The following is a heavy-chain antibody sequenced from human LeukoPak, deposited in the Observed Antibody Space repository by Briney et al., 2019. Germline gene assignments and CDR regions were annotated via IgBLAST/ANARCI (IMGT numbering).Heavy chain of an antibody. CDR1: GYTFTSYY. J-gene: IGHJ4*02. CDR3: ARVGEKMKMGWLQAHPYYFDY. CDR2: INPSGGST. V-gene: IGHV1-46*01. Sequence: ASVKVSCKASGYTFTSYYMHWVRQAPGQGLEWMGIINPSGGSTSYAQKFQGRVTMTRDMSTSTVYMELSSLRSEDTAVYYCARVGEKMKMGWLQAHPYYFDYWGQGTLLTVSS. D-gene: IGHD5-24*01.